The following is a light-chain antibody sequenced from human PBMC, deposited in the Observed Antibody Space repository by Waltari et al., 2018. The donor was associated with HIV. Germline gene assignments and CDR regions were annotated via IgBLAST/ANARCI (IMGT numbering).Light chain of an antibody. CDR1: QSISAK. V-gene: IGKV3-15*01. CDR2: EAA. Sequence: EIVLTQSPPTLSVSPGQRVTLSCRASQSISAKVAWYQQRPGQAPRLLIYEAATRPTGIPARFSGSGSGTEFTLTISSLQSEDFATYYCQQYNIRPRGNTFGQGTKLQIK. CDR3: QQYNIRPRGNT. J-gene: IGKJ2*01.